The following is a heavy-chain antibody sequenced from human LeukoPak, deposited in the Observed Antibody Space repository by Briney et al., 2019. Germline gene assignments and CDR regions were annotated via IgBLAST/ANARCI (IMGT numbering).Heavy chain of an antibody. V-gene: IGHV3-23*01. Sequence: GGSLRLSCAASGFTFSNYAMSWVRQAPGKGLEWVSAISGSGGNTYYADSVKGRFTISRDTSKNTLYLQMNSLRAEDTAIYYCAEDQRWESPHYLDSWGQGTLVTVSS. J-gene: IGHJ4*02. CDR2: ISGSGGNT. D-gene: IGHD1-26*01. CDR1: GFTFSNYA. CDR3: AEDQRWESPHYLDS.